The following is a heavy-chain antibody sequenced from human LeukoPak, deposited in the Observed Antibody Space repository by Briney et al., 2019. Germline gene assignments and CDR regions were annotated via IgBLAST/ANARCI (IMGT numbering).Heavy chain of an antibody. D-gene: IGHD6-13*01. Sequence: GGSLRLSFAPPGFTLRGYVMPGVAQAPGKGLGGGAVISYDGSNKYYADSVKGRFTISRDNSKNTLYLQMNSLRAEDTAVYYCAKDLGIAEPYAFDIWGQGTMVTVSS. V-gene: IGHV3-30-3*01. CDR3: AKDLGIAEPYAFDI. CDR1: GFTLRGYV. CDR2: ISYDGSNK. J-gene: IGHJ3*02.